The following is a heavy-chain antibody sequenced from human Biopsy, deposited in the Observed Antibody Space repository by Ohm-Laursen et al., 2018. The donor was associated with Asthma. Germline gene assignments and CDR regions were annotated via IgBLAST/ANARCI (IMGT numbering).Heavy chain of an antibody. CDR3: ARTYYDFLTGQVNDAFDI. J-gene: IGHJ3*02. CDR1: GYTFTSYA. Sequence: SVKVSCKASGYTFTSYAIHWVRQAPGQRLEWMGWINAGNGNTKYPQKFQGRVTITRDTSASTAYMELSSLRSEDTAVYYCARTYYDFLTGQVNDAFDIWGQGTMVTVSS. V-gene: IGHV1-3*01. CDR2: INAGNGNT. D-gene: IGHD3-9*01.